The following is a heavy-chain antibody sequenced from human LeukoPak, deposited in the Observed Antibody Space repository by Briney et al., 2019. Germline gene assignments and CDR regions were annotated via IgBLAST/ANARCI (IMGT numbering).Heavy chain of an antibody. CDR2: VSSSGRFI. J-gene: IGHJ6*03. CDR3: ARDGAEYYDFWSGFYTGYYYYYMDV. D-gene: IGHD3-3*01. V-gene: IGHV3-21*01. Sequence: GGSLRLSCAASGFSFSSYSVNWVRQAPGKGLEWVSSVSSSGRFIYYADSVKGRFTISRDNAKNSLYLQMNSLRAEDTAVYYCARDGAEYYDFWSGFYTGYYYYYMDVWGKGTAVTVS. CDR1: GFSFSSYS.